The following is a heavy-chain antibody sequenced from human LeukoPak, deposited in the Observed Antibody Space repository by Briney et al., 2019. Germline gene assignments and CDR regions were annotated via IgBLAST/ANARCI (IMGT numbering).Heavy chain of an antibody. CDR1: GDSVSSGGDY. J-gene: IGHJ4*02. D-gene: IGHD1-26*01. V-gene: IGHV4-61*08. CDR3: ARQPSGSYRLDS. CDR2: IYSSGST. Sequence: SETLSLTCSVSGDSVSSGGDYWSWTRQPPGKGLEWIGCIYSSGSTNYNPSLKSRLTISLDTSKSQFSLKLNSVTAADTAVYYCARQPSGSYRLDSWGQGTLVTVSS.